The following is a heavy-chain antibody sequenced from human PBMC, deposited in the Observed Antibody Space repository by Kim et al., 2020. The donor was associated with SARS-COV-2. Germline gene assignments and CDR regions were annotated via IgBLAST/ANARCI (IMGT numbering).Heavy chain of an antibody. CDR2: IKSQSDGGTA. CDR1: GIPFSNAW. CDR3: TTVSMR. Sequence: GGSLRLSCVVSGIPFSNAWFNWVRQSPGKGLEWVGRIKSQSDGGTADLAAPVKGRFTISRDDSKNTLYLLMNSLRTDDSAVYYRTTVSMRWGQGTLVTVSS. V-gene: IGHV3-15*01. D-gene: IGHD2-2*01. J-gene: IGHJ4*02.